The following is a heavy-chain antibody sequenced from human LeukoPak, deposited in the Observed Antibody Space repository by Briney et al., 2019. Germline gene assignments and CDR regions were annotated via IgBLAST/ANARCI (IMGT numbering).Heavy chain of an antibody. CDR2: IYYSGST. Sequence: SGTLSLTCTVSGGSISSGGYYWSWIRQHPGKGLEWIGYIYYSGSTYYNPSLKSRVTISVDTSKNQFSLKLSSVTAADTAVYYCARGRDYYDSSGYYVGWFDPWGQGTLVTVSS. D-gene: IGHD3-22*01. J-gene: IGHJ5*02. CDR1: GGSISSGGYY. V-gene: IGHV4-31*03. CDR3: ARGRDYYDSSGYYVGWFDP.